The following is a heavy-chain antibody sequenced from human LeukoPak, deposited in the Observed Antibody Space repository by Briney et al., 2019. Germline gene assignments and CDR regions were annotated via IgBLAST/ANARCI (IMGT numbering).Heavy chain of an antibody. V-gene: IGHV3-11*01. CDR1: GFTFNDYY. CDR3: ARDTVYGNYYFDN. Sequence: PGGSLRLSCAASGFTFNDYYMSWLRQAPGKGLEWVSYMSGSSGFTTFYADSVKGRFTISRDDAKNLLYLQMHNLRSEDTAVYFCARDTVYGNYYFDNWGQGILVTVSS. J-gene: IGHJ4*02. CDR2: MSGSSGFTT. D-gene: IGHD4-11*01.